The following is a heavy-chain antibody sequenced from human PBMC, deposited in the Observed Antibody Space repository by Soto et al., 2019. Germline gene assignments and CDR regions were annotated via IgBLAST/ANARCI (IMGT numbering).Heavy chain of an antibody. CDR2: LDPEDGEM. CDR3: ARERSRYDRSGYYRPDY. CDR1: GYTLTESS. Sequence: ASVKVSCKVSGYTLTESSIHWVRQAPGKGPEWMGGLDPEDGEMIYAQKFLGRVTMTEDTSSDTAYMELSSLRSEDTAVYYCARERSRYDRSGYYRPDYWGQGTLVTVSS. V-gene: IGHV1-24*01. J-gene: IGHJ4*02. D-gene: IGHD3-22*01.